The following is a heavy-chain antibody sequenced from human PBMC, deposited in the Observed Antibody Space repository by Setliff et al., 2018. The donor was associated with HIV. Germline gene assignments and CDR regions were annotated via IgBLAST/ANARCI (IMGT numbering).Heavy chain of an antibody. D-gene: IGHD1-26*01. Sequence: SGPTLVNPTQTLTLTCTFSGFSLSSCGVGVGWIRQPPGKALECLAIIYWNDDKRYSPSLRSRLTITKDTSRNQVVFIMTNMDPVDTATYYCAHQRFEWEPLGYWGQGTLVTVSS. J-gene: IGHJ4*02. CDR3: AHQRFEWEPLGY. CDR1: GFSLSSCGVG. CDR2: IYWNDDK. V-gene: IGHV2-5*01.